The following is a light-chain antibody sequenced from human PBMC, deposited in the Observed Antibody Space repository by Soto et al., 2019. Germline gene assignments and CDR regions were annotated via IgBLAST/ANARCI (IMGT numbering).Light chain of an antibody. J-gene: IGKJ3*01. CDR3: QQYYSYPQT. Sequence: AIRMTQSPSSFSASTGDRVTITCRASQGISSYLAWYQQKPGKAPKLLIYAASTLQSGVPSRFSGSGSGTDFPLTISCLQSEDFATYYCQQYYSYPQTFGPGTKVDIK. CDR1: QGISSY. V-gene: IGKV1-8*01. CDR2: AAS.